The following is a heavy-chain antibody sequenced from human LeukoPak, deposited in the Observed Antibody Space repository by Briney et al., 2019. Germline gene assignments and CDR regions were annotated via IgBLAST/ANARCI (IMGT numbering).Heavy chain of an antibody. CDR1: GFTFSDYY. CDR3: VRFEDYGGKRDVLDI. Sequence: GESLKISCAASGFTFSDYYMSWIRQAPGKGLELVSYISSSNSYTDYADSVKGRFTISRDNAKNSLYLQVNRLRSDDRAVYYCVRFEDYGGKRDVLDIWGQGTMVSVS. J-gene: IGHJ3*02. D-gene: IGHD4-23*01. CDR2: ISSSNSYT. V-gene: IGHV3-11*03.